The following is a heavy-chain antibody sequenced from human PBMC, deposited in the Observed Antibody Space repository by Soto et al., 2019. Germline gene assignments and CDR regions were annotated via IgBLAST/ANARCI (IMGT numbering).Heavy chain of an antibody. D-gene: IGHD6-19*01. CDR3: SYIAXAGDDAFDI. Sequence: ASVKVSCKASGYTFTSYGISWVRQAPGQGLEWMGWISAYNGNTNYAQKLQGRVTMTTDTSTSTAYMELRSLRSDDTAVYYCSYIAXAGDDAFDIWGQGTMVTVSS. V-gene: IGHV1-18*01. CDR1: GYTFTSYG. CDR2: ISAYNGNT. J-gene: IGHJ3*02.